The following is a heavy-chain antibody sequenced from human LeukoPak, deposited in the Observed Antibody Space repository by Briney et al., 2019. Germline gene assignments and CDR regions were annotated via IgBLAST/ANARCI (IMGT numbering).Heavy chain of an antibody. J-gene: IGHJ4*02. CDR2: ISSSSSYI. CDR3: ARDLIDFWSGYYYYFDY. Sequence: GGSLRLSCAASGFTFSSYSMNWVRQAPGKGREWVSSISSSSSYIYYADSVKGRFTISRDNAKNSLYLQMNSLRAEDTAVYYCARDLIDFWSGYYYYFDYWGQGTLVTVSS. V-gene: IGHV3-21*01. D-gene: IGHD3-3*01. CDR1: GFTFSSYS.